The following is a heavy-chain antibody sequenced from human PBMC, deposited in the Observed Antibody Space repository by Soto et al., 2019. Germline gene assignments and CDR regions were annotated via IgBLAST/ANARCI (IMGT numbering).Heavy chain of an antibody. CDR3: ARPIAAAGTLYNWFDP. CDR1: VYSFTSYW. CDR2: IDPSDSYT. Sequence: GESLKISCKVSVYSFTSYWISWVRQMPGKGLEWMGRIDPSDSYTNYSPSFQGHVTISADKSISTAYLQWSSLKASDTAMYYCARPIAAAGTLYNWFDPWGQGTLVTVSS. D-gene: IGHD6-13*01. V-gene: IGHV5-10-1*01. J-gene: IGHJ5*02.